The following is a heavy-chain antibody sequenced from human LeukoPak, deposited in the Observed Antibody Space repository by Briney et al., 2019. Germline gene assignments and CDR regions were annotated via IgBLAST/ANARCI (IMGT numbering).Heavy chain of an antibody. V-gene: IGHV3-11*01. CDR1: EFTFGDYY. J-gene: IGHJ5*02. Sequence: TGGSLRLSCAASEFTFGDYYMTWVRQAPGKGLEWVSYISNSGSTIYDADSVKGRFTISRDNAKNSLYLQMNTLRAEDTAVYYCARQHRYCSGGSCYPRVGWFDPWGQGTLVTVSS. D-gene: IGHD2-15*01. CDR3: ARQHRYCSGGSCYPRVGWFDP. CDR2: ISNSGSTI.